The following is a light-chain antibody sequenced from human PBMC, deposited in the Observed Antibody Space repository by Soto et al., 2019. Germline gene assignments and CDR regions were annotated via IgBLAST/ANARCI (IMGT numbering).Light chain of an antibody. J-gene: IGKJ3*01. CDR1: QGITNH. V-gene: IGKV1-27*01. Sequence: DNQMTQSPSSLSASVGDRVTITCRASQGITNHLAWYQQKPGKVPHLLIFAASNLQSGVPSRLSGSGYGTDFTLTISDLQPEDVATYYCQRYYSGPPLFGPGTKVDIK. CDR2: AAS. CDR3: QRYYSGPPL.